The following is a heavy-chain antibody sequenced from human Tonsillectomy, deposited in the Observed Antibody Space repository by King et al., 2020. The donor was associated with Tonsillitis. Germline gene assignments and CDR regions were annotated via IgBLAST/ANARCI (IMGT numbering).Heavy chain of an antibody. D-gene: IGHD3-10*01. CDR2: IIHILGIA. CDR3: ARDRDLGFDY. J-gene: IGHJ4*02. CDR1: GGTFSSYA. Sequence: QLVQSGAEVKKPGSSVKVSCKASGGTFSSYAISWVRQAPGQGLEWMGRIIHILGIANYAQKFQGRVTITADKSTSTAYMELSSLRSEDTAVYYCARDRDLGFDYWGQGTLVTVSS. V-gene: IGHV1-69*09.